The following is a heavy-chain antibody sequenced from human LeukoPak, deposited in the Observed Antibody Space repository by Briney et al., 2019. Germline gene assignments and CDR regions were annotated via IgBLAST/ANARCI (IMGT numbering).Heavy chain of an antibody. CDR1: GYTFTSYS. J-gene: IGHJ5*02. V-gene: IGHV1-18*01. CDR3: ARDGAAGWFGELLSWFDP. CDR2: ISAYNGNT. Sequence: GASVKVSCKASGYTFTSYSINWVRQAPGQGLEWMGWISAYNGNTNYAQKLQGRVTMTTDTSTNTAYMELRSLRSDDTAVYYCARDGAAGWFGELLSWFDPWGQGTLVTVSS. D-gene: IGHD3-10*01.